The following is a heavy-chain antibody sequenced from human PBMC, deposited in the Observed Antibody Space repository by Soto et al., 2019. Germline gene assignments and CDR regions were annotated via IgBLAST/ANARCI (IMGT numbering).Heavy chain of an antibody. CDR3: ARDQGGATYYDILTGYYPFDY. Sequence: GGSLRLSCAASGFTFSSYAMHWVRQAPGKGLEYVSAISSNGGSTYYANSVKGRFTISRDNSKNTLYLQMGSLRAEDMAVYYCARDQGGATYYDILTGYYPFDYWGQGTLVTVSS. CDR1: GFTFSSYA. V-gene: IGHV3-64*01. D-gene: IGHD3-9*01. J-gene: IGHJ4*02. CDR2: ISSNGGST.